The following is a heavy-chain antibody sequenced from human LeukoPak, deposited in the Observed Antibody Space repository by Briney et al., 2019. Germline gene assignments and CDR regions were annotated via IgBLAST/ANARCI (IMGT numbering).Heavy chain of an antibody. D-gene: IGHD3-22*01. CDR1: GGTFSSYA. CDR3: ARGDSSGYYGDY. J-gene: IGHJ4*02. V-gene: IGHV1-69*04. Sequence: SVKVSYKASGGTFSSYAISWVRQAPGQGLEWMGRIIPILGIANYAQKFQGRVTITADKSTSTAYMELSSLRSEDTAVYYCARGDSSGYYGDYWGQGTLVTVSS. CDR2: IIPILGIA.